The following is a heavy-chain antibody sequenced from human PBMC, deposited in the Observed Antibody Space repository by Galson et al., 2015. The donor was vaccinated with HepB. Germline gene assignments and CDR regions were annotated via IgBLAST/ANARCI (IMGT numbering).Heavy chain of an antibody. CDR3: ARNIVVVPAATFDI. Sequence: SVKVSCKASGYTFTSYGISWVRQAPGQGLEWMGWISAYNGNTNYAQKLQGRVPMTTDTSTSTAYMELRSLRSDDTAVYYCARNIVVVPAATFDIWGQGTMVTVSS. J-gene: IGHJ3*02. CDR1: GYTFTSYG. V-gene: IGHV1-18*01. D-gene: IGHD2-2*01. CDR2: ISAYNGNT.